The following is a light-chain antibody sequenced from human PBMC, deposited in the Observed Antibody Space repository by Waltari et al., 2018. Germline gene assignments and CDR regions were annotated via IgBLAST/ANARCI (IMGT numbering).Light chain of an antibody. J-gene: IGKJ1*01. Sequence: EIVLTQSPGTLSLSPGERATLSCRASQSVSSNYLVWYRQNPGQAPRLLIYGASSRATGIPDRVSGSGSGTDFTLTISRLEPEDFAVYYCQQYGSSPWTFGQGTKVEIK. CDR1: QSVSSNY. CDR3: QQYGSSPWT. CDR2: GAS. V-gene: IGKV3-20*01.